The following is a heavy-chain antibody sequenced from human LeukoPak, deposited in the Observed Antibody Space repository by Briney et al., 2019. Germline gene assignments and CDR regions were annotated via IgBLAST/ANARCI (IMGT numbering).Heavy chain of an antibody. V-gene: IGHV3-74*01. J-gene: IGHJ3*02. CDR3: ARDMMGFKNHSDRSGQYRQSDALDI. Sequence: GGSLRLSCVGSGFNFRTYWMHWVRQTPGKGLVWLSRINSHGNKTNYADSVKGRITISRDNAKNTVYLQLNSLRAEDTALYYCARDMMGFKNHSDRSGQYRQSDALDIWGQGTMVTVFS. CDR1: GFNFRTYW. CDR2: INSHGNKT. D-gene: IGHD3-22*01.